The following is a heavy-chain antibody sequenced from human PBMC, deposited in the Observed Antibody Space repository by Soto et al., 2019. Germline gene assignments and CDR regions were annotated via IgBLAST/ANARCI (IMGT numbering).Heavy chain of an antibody. CDR2: ISYDGSNK. CDR1: GFTFSSYA. D-gene: IGHD5-12*01. Sequence: QVQLVESGGGVVQPGRSLRLSCAASGFTFSSYAMHWVRQAPGKGLEWVAVISYDGSNKYYADSVKGRFTISRDNSKNTLYLQMNSLRAEDTAVYYCARDQWLQFNLDYWGQGTLVTVSS. J-gene: IGHJ4*02. V-gene: IGHV3-30-3*01. CDR3: ARDQWLQFNLDY.